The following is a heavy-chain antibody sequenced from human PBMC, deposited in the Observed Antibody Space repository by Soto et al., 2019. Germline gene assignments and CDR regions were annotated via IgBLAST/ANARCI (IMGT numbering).Heavy chain of an antibody. V-gene: IGHV4-59*01. CDR2: LYDSGNT. CDR1: GVSINAFY. D-gene: IGHD3-10*01. Sequence: PSETLSLTCSVSGVSINAFYWSWIRQPPGKELQWMGYLYDSGNTNYNPSLMGRVTMSVDESKTQFSLKLKSVTAADTAVYYCARGIWAAGSVIDHWGKGALVTVS. J-gene: IGHJ4*02. CDR3: ARGIWAAGSVIDH.